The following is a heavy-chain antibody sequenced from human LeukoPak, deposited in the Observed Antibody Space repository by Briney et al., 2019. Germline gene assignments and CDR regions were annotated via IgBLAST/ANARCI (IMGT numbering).Heavy chain of an antibody. CDR3: ARDRYSGYGFDY. CDR1: GGSISSYY. V-gene: IGHV4-59*01. CDR2: IYYSGST. J-gene: IGHJ4*02. Sequence: SETLSLTCTVSGGSISSYYWSWLRQPPGKGLEWIGYIYYSGSTHYNSSLKSRVTISVDTSKTRFSLKLSSVTAADTAVYYCARDRYSGYGFDYWGQGTLVTVSS. D-gene: IGHD5-12*01.